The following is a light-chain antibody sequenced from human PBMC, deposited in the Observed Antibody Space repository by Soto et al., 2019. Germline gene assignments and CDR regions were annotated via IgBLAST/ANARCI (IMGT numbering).Light chain of an antibody. CDR2: GAS. V-gene: IGKV3-20*01. J-gene: IGKJ1*01. CDR3: QQYCSATTWT. CDR1: QSVSSNY. Sequence: ESVLTQSPGTLSLSPGERATLSCRASQSVSSNYLAWYQQKPGQAPRLLIYGASTRATGIPDRFSGSGSGTDFTLTISRREPEDSAVYYCQQYCSATTWTFGQGTKVDIK.